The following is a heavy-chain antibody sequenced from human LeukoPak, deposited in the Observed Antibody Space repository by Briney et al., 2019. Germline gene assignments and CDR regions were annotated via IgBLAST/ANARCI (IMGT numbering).Heavy chain of an antibody. V-gene: IGHV3-23*01. Sequence: GGSLRLSCAASGFTFNNYAMSWVRPVPGKGLEWVSGIVGGSRSPYYADSVKGRFTISRDNSKNTLYLQMNTLRAEDTAGYYCAKWDRWEPLQGGCDDWGQGTLVTVSS. J-gene: IGHJ4*02. CDR2: IVGGSRSP. D-gene: IGHD1-26*01. CDR1: GFTFNNYA. CDR3: AKWDRWEPLQGGCDD.